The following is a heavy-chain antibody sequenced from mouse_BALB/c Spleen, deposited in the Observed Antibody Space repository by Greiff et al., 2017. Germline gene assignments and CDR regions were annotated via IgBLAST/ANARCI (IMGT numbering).Heavy chain of an antibody. CDR2: INPSTGYT. CDR3: ARSDYDYLYDAMDY. V-gene: IGHV1-7*01. D-gene: IGHD2-4*01. J-gene: IGHJ4*01. Sequence: QVQLQQSGAELAKPGASVKMSCKASGYTFTSYWMHWVKQRPGQGLEWIGYINPSTGYTEYNQKFKDKATLTADKSSSTAYMQLSSLTSEDSAVYYCARSDYDYLYDAMDYWGQGTSVTVAS. CDR1: GYTFTSYW.